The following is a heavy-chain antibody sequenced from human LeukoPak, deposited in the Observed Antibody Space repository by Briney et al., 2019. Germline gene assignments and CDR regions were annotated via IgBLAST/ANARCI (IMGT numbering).Heavy chain of an antibody. Sequence: PSETLSLTCSVSGSSINSSSDYWGWIRQPPGKGLEWIGSIYYSGRTYYNLSLKSRVTMSVDTSKNQFSLKLSSVTAADTAVYDCATFRKFYSDSSGYCNYFDYWGQGTLVTVSS. CDR2: IYYSGRT. V-gene: IGHV4-39*01. J-gene: IGHJ4*02. CDR3: ATFRKFYSDSSGYCNYFDY. D-gene: IGHD3-22*01. CDR1: GSSINSSSDY.